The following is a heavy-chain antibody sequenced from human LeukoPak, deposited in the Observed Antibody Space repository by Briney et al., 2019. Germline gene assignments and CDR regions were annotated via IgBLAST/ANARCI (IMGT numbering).Heavy chain of an antibody. CDR2: IYYSGST. V-gene: IGHV4-59*01. D-gene: IGHD3-22*01. J-gene: IGHJ4*02. Sequence: PSETLSLTCTVSGGSINSYYWSCIRQPPGKGLEWIGYIYYSGSTNYNPSLKSRVTISVDTSKNQFSLKLSSVTAADTAVYYCARGAPYYYDSSGYLFDYWGQGTLVTVSS. CDR1: GGSINSYY. CDR3: ARGAPYYYDSSGYLFDY.